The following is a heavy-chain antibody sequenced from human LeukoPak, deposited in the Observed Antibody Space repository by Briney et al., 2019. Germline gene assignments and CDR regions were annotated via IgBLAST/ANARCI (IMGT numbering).Heavy chain of an antibody. V-gene: IGHV1-46*01. D-gene: IGHD5-18*01. CDR2: INPSGGST. CDR3: ARVRRGYSYGKDAFDI. Sequence: GASVKVSCKASGYTFTGYYMHWVRQAPGQGLAWMGIINPSGGSTSYAQKFQGRVTMTRDTSTSTVYMELSSLRSEDTAVYYCARVRRGYSYGKDAFDIWGQGTMVTVSS. J-gene: IGHJ3*02. CDR1: GYTFTGYY.